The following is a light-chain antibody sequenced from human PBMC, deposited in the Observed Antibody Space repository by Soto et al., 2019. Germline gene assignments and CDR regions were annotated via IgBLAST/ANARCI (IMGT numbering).Light chain of an antibody. CDR2: GNN. Sequence: QSVLTQPPSVSGAPGQRVTISCTGSSANIGAAYNVDWYQQLPGTAPKLLIYGNNNRPSGVPARFSGSKSGTSASLAISGLRSEDEADYYCAAWDDSLGGVFGGGTKLTVL. CDR3: AAWDDSLGGV. V-gene: IGLV1-40*01. J-gene: IGLJ3*02. CDR1: SANIGAAYN.